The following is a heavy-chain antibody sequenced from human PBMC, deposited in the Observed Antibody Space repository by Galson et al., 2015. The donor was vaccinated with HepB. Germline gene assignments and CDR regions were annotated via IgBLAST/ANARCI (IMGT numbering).Heavy chain of an antibody. Sequence: SLRLSCAASGFTFSSYSMNWVRQAPGKGLEWVSYISSSSSTIYYADSVKGRFTISRDNAKNSLYLQMNSLRDEDTAVYYCARDCRGSGGSCYSVFDYWGQGTLVTVSS. CDR2: ISSSSSTI. J-gene: IGHJ4*02. CDR1: GFTFSSYS. CDR3: ARDCRGSGGSCYSVFDY. D-gene: IGHD2-15*01. V-gene: IGHV3-48*02.